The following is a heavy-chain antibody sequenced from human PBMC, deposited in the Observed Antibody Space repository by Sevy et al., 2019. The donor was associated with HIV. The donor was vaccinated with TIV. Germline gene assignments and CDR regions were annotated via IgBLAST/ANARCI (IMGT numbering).Heavy chain of an antibody. J-gene: IGHJ3*02. CDR1: GGSISSSSYY. V-gene: IGHV4-39*01. CDR3: ARHIPDYGDRNGGAFDI. Sequence: SETLSLTCTVSGGSISSSSYYWGWIRQPPGKGLEWIGSIYYSGSTYYNPSLKSRVTISVDTSKNQFSRKLSSVTAADTAVYYGARHIPDYGDRNGGAFDIWGQGTMVTVSS. D-gene: IGHD4-17*01. CDR2: IYYSGST.